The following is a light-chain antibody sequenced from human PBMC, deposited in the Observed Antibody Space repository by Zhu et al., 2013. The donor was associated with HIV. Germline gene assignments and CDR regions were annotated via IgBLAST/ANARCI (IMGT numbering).Light chain of an antibody. J-gene: IGLJ2*01. CDR1: SSNIGSNIGNNH. CDR3: GTWDSSLSVQVL. V-gene: IGLV1-51*01. CDR2: DNN. Sequence: QSVLTQPPSVSAAPGQKVTISCSGSSSNIGSNIGNNHVSWYQQLPGTAPKLLIYDNNKRPSGIPDRFSGSKSGTSATLDITGLQTGDEADYYCGTWDSSLSVQVLFGGGTKLTVL.